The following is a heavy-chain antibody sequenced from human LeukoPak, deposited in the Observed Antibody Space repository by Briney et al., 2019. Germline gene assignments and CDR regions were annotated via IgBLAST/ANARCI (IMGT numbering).Heavy chain of an antibody. CDR1: GGSISRYY. CDR2: IYYSGST. Sequence: SDTLSLTCTVSGGSISRYYGSWIRQPPGKGLEWIGYIYYSGSTNYNPSLKSRVTISVDTSKNQFSLKLSSVTAADTAVYYCARDRKWSYDAFDIWGQGTMVTVSS. V-gene: IGHV4-59*01. D-gene: IGHD1-26*01. J-gene: IGHJ3*02. CDR3: ARDRKWSYDAFDI.